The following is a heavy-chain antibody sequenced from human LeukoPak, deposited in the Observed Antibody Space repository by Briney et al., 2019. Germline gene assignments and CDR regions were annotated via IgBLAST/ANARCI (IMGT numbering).Heavy chain of an antibody. J-gene: IGHJ4*02. CDR1: GFTFSDSG. V-gene: IGHV3-73*01. CDR3: ARDLSNSFDY. CDR2: IRGKANNYAT. Sequence: GGSLRLSCAASGFTFSDSGFHWVRQASGKGLEWVGRIRGKANNYATAYAASVRGRFTVSRDDSENTAYLQMNSLRAEDTAVYYCARDLSNSFDYWGQGTLVTVSS. D-gene: IGHD1-7*01.